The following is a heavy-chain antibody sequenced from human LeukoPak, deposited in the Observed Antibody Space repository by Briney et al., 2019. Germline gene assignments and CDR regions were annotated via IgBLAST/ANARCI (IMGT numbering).Heavy chain of an antibody. Sequence: SETLTLTCTVSGGSISSYYWSWIRQPPGKGLEWIGSIYYSGSTNYNPSLKSRVTISVDTSKNQFSLKLSSVTAADTAVYYCARGRIMITFGGVIAHDAFDIWGQGTMVTVSS. CDR1: GGSISSYY. V-gene: IGHV4-59*01. CDR3: ARGRIMITFGGVIAHDAFDI. D-gene: IGHD3-16*02. J-gene: IGHJ3*02. CDR2: IYYSGST.